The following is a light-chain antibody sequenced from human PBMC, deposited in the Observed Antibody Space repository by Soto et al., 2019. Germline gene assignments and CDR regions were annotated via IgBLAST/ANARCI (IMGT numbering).Light chain of an antibody. J-gene: IGKJ2*01. V-gene: IGKV1-5*01. CDR2: DAS. Sequence: DIQMTQSPSTLSASVGGRVTITCRASQSIDSSLAWYQQKPRKGPKLLIYDASTLESGVPSRFSGSGLGTEFALTISSLQPDDFATFYCQQYNSYGTFGQGTKVDIK. CDR1: QSIDSS. CDR3: QQYNSYGT.